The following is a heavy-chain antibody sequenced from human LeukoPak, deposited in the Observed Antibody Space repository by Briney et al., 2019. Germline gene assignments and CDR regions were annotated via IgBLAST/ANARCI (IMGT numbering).Heavy chain of an antibody. Sequence: GSLRLSCAASGFTFSSYSMNWGRQAPGKGLEWVSYISSSGSTIYYADSVKGRFTISRDNAKNSVYLQMNSLRAEDTAVYYCVRERGLLFDYWGQGTLVTVSS. CDR2: ISSSGSTI. J-gene: IGHJ4*02. D-gene: IGHD3-10*01. CDR1: GFTFSSYS. V-gene: IGHV3-48*04. CDR3: VRERGLLFDY.